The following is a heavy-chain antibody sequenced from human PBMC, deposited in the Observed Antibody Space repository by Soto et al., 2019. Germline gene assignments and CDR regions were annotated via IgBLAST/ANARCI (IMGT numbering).Heavy chain of an antibody. V-gene: IGHV4-39*01. D-gene: IGHD1-26*01. CDR2: MFYSGTT. CDR1: GDSISSSNFY. CDR3: ASHVPYRRSGSYLFDY. Sequence: SETLSLTCTVSGDSISSSNFYWAWIRQPPGKGLELIGSMFYSGTTYFNPSLKSRVTISVDTSKNQFSLKLSSVTAADTAVYYCASHVPYRRSGSYLFDYWGQGTLVTVSS. J-gene: IGHJ4*02.